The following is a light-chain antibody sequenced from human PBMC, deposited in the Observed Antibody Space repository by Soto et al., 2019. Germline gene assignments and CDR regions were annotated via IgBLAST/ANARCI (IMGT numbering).Light chain of an antibody. CDR2: GTS. V-gene: IGKV3-20*01. CDR3: QQYGISIT. CDR1: QSVKSSY. Sequence: EIAFTQSPCTLSLSPGERATLPCRASQSVKSSYLAWYQHKPGQAPRLLIYGTSSRATGIPDRFSGSGSGTDFTLTISRLEPEDFAVYYCQQYGISITFGQGTRLEIK. J-gene: IGKJ5*01.